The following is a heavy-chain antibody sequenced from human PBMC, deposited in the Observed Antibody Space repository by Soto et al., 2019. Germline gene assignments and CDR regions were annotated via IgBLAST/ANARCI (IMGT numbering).Heavy chain of an antibody. Sequence: QVQLVQSGAEVKKPGASVRVSCKASGYTFATYGITWVRQAPGQGLEWMGWISAYNVNTNYAQKLQGRVTMTTDTSTNTAYMELRSLRSDDTAVDYCARVSGDYGLYYFYGMDVWGQGTTVTVSS. V-gene: IGHV1-18*01. J-gene: IGHJ6*02. CDR1: GYTFATYG. CDR3: ARVSGDYGLYYFYGMDV. CDR2: ISAYNVNT. D-gene: IGHD4-17*01.